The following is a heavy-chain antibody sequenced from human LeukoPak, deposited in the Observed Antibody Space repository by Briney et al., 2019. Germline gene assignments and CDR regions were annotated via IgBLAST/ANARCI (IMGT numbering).Heavy chain of an antibody. D-gene: IGHD3-22*01. V-gene: IGHV3-30*01. CDR1: GFTFSSYA. CDR2: ISCDGSNK. Sequence: GGSLRLSCAASGFTFSSYAMHWVRQAPGKGLEWVAVISCDGSNKYYADSVKGRFTISRDNSKNTLYLQMNSLRAEDTAVYYCARVYDSSGYYPNWFDPWGQGTLVTVSS. CDR3: ARVYDSSGYYPNWFDP. J-gene: IGHJ5*02.